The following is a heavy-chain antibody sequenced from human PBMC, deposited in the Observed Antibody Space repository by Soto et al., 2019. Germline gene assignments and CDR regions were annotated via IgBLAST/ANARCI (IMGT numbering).Heavy chain of an antibody. Sequence: TLSLTCSVSGGSIRTLDYSWNWIRQPPGKAPESIGYVYENGNAYPEPSLKSRVTISIDVAKNQFSLKMTSITAADAGLYYCADRPHNYYGLDLWGQGTTVTASS. D-gene: IGHD3-10*01. CDR1: GGSIRTLDYS. V-gene: IGHV4-30-2*01. CDR3: ADRPHNYYGLDL. J-gene: IGHJ6*02. CDR2: VYENGNA.